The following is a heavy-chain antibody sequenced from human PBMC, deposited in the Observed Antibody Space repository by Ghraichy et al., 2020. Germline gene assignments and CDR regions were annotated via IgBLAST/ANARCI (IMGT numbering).Heavy chain of an antibody. D-gene: IGHD3-10*01. CDR2: INHSGST. CDR1: GGSFSGYY. J-gene: IGHJ4*02. Sequence: SETLPLTCAVYGGSFSGYYWSWIRQPPGKGLEWIGEINHSGSTNYNPSLKSRVTISVDTSKNQFSLKLSSVTAADTAVYYCARALIWFGGRPFDYWGQGTLVTVSS. V-gene: IGHV4-34*01. CDR3: ARALIWFGGRPFDY.